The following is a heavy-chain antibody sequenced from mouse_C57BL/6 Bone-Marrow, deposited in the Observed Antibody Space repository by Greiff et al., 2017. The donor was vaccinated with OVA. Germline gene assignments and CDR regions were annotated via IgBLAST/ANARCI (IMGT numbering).Heavy chain of an antibody. D-gene: IGHD2-3*01. CDR1: GYTFTDYN. Sequence: EVKLMESGPELVKPGASVKMSCKASGYTFTDYNMHWVKQSHGKSLEWIGYINPNNGGTSYNQKFKGKATLTVNKSSSTAYMELRSLTSEDSAVYYCALYDGYSYYYAMDYWGQGTSVTVSS. CDR3: ALYDGYSYYYAMDY. J-gene: IGHJ4*01. CDR2: INPNNGGT. V-gene: IGHV1-22*01.